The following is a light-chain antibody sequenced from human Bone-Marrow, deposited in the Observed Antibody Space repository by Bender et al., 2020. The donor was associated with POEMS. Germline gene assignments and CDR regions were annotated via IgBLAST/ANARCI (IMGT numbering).Light chain of an antibody. Sequence: QTVVTQEPSLTVSPGGTVTLTCASSTGAVTSSYYPNWFQQKPGQAPRALIYTTSYKHSWTPARFSGSLLGGKAALTLSGVQPEDEADYYCLLFHSGTRNWVFGGGTKLTVL. CDR2: TTS. J-gene: IGLJ3*02. CDR3: LLFHSGTRNWV. V-gene: IGLV7-43*01. CDR1: TGAVTSSYY.